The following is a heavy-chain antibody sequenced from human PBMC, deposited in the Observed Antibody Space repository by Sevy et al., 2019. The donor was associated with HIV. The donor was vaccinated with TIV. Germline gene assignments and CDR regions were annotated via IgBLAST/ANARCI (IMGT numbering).Heavy chain of an antibody. V-gene: IGHV4-39*01. J-gene: IGHJ5*02. CDR1: GGYISSNNYY. CDR3: ARLTIFGVVTDNWFDP. D-gene: IGHD3-3*01. Sequence: SETLSLTCTVSGGYISSNNYYWGWIRQSPGKGLEWIGSIYYSGSAYYNPSLKSRVTISVDTSKNQFSLKVSSVTAADTAVYYCARLTIFGVVTDNWFDPWGQGTLVTVSS. CDR2: IYYSGSA.